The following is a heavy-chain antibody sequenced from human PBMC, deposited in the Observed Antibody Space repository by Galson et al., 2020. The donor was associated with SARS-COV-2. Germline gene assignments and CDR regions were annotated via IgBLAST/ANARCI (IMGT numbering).Heavy chain of an antibody. V-gene: IGHV3-30*04. CDR3: ARETDDYTSSWYDY. Sequence: GGSLRLSCRASGFTFSSSAMHWVRQAPGKGLEWVAIISYDGTKRYNLDSVKGRFTISRDNSKNTLFLQMDSLTTEDTAVYYCARETDDYTSSWYDYWGHGTLVTVSS. CDR2: ISYDGTKR. J-gene: IGHJ5*01. CDR1: GFTFSSSA. D-gene: IGHD6-13*01.